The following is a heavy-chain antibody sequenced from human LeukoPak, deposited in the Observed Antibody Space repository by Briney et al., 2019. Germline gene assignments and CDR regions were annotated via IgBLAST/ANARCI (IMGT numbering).Heavy chain of an antibody. CDR2: TYYRSKWYN. Sequence: SQTLSLTCAISGDSVSSNSAAWNWIRQSPSRGLEWLGRTYYRSKWYNDYAVSVKSRITINPDTSKNQFSLQLNSVTPEDTAVYYCAREGDYHWAPYYYYGMDVWGQGTTVTVSS. D-gene: IGHD3-16*01. CDR3: AREGDYHWAPYYYYGMDV. CDR1: GDSVSSNSAA. V-gene: IGHV6-1*01. J-gene: IGHJ6*02.